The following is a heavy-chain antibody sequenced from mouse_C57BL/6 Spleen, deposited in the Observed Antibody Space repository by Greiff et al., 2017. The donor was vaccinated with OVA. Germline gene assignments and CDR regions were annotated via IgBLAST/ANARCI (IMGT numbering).Heavy chain of an antibody. CDR3: GVSYYYGSSYFDY. CDR2: FHPYNDDT. V-gene: IGHV1-47*01. CDR1: GYTFTTYP. J-gene: IGHJ2*01. D-gene: IGHD1-1*01. Sequence: VQLQQSGAELVKPGASVKMSCKASGYTFTTYPIEWVKQNHGKSLEWIGNFHPYNDDTKYNEKFKGKATLTVEKSSSTVYLELSRLTSDNSAVYYCGVSYYYGSSYFDYWGQGTTLTVSS.